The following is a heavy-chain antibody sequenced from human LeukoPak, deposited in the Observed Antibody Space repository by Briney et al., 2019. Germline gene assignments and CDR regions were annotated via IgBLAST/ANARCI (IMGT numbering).Heavy chain of an antibody. J-gene: IGHJ3*02. CDR1: GGSISSYY. CDR2: IYYSGST. Sequence: SETLSLTCTVSGGSISSYYWSWIRQPPGKGLEWIGYIYYSGSTNYNPSLKSRVTISVDTSKNQFSLKLSSVTAADTAVYYRARFTIVGATALVSAFDIWGQGTMVTVSS. V-gene: IGHV4-59*08. D-gene: IGHD1-26*01. CDR3: ARFTIVGATALVSAFDI.